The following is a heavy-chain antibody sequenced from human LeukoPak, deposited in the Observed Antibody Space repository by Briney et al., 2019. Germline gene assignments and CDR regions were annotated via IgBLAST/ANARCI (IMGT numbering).Heavy chain of an antibody. D-gene: IGHD3-10*01. CDR1: GGSISSSSYY. CDR3: ARSYGSGSYYPHYYFDY. V-gene: IGHV4-39*01. Sequence: SETLSLTCTVSGGSISSSSYYWGWIRQPPGKGLEWIGSIYYSGSTYYNPSLKSRVTISVDTSKNQFSLKLSSVTAADTAVYYCARSYGSGSYYPHYYFDYWGQGTLVTVSS. CDR2: IYYSGST. J-gene: IGHJ4*02.